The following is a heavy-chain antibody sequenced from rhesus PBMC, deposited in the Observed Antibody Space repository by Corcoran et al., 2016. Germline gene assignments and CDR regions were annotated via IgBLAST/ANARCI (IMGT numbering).Heavy chain of an antibody. CDR2: SNGNSGST. J-gene: IGHJ4*01. CDR1: GGSFSSYW. D-gene: IGHD6-25*01. Sequence: QVQLQESGPGLVKPSETLSLTCAVSGGSFSSYWWSWIRQPPGKGLEGIGESNGNSGSTNYNPSLKSRVTISKDASKNQFYMKLSSVTAADTAVYYCARFGAAGLFDYWGQGVLVTVSS. CDR3: ARFGAAGLFDY. V-gene: IGHV4-80*01.